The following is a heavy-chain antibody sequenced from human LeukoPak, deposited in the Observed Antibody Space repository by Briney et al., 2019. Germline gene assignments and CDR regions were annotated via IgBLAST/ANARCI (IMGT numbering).Heavy chain of an antibody. V-gene: IGHV1-2*04. D-gene: IGHD3-10*01. J-gene: IGHJ5*02. CDR3: ARGGYYGSHIDNWFDP. Sequence: ASVKVSCKASGYTFTDYYMHWVRQAPGQGLEWMGWINPNSGGTNYAQKFQGWVTMTRDTSISTAYMELSRLRSDDTAVYYCARGGYYGSHIDNWFDPWGQGTLVTVSS. CDR2: INPNSGGT. CDR1: GYTFTDYY.